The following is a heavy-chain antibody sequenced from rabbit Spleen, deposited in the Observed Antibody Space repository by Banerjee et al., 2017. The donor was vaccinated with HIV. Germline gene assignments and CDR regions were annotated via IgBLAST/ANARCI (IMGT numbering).Heavy chain of an antibody. J-gene: IGHJ6*01. V-gene: IGHV1S40*01. CDR2: IYAGSRGIT. CDR3: ARDTSSSFSSYGMDL. Sequence: QQLVESGGGLVKPGASLTLTCTASGFDLSSYYMCWVRQAPGKGLEWIACIYAGSRGITYYASWAKGRFTISKTSSTTVTLQMTSLTAADTATYFCARDTSSSFSSYGMDLWGPGTLVTVS. D-gene: IGHD1-1*01. CDR1: GFDLSSYY.